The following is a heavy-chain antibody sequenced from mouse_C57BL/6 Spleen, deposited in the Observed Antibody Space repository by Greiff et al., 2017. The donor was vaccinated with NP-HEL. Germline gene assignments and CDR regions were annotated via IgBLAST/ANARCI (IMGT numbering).Heavy chain of an antibody. D-gene: IGHD1-1*01. CDR2: IYPGDGDT. CDR1: GYAFSSYW. CDR3: ARNYGSSPAWFAY. V-gene: IGHV1-80*01. Sequence: QVQLQQSGAELVKPGASVKISCKASGYAFSSYWMNWVKQRPGKGLEWIGQIYPGDGDTNYNGKFKGKATLTADKSSSTAYMQLSSLTSEDSAVYFCARNYGSSPAWFAYWGKGTLVTVSA. J-gene: IGHJ3*01.